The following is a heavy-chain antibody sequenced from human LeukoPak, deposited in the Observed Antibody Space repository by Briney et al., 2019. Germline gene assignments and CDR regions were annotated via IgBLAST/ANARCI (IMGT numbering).Heavy chain of an antibody. J-gene: IGHJ4*02. CDR1: GYTFTSYG. V-gene: IGHV1-18*01. CDR3: ARSLIPYDSSGYYPFDY. D-gene: IGHD3-22*01. Sequence: ASVKVSCKASGYTFTSYGISWVRQAPGQGLDWMGWISAYNGNTNYAQKLQGRVTMTTDTSTSTAYMELRSLRSDDTAVYYCARSLIPYDSSGYYPFDYWGQGTLVTVSS. CDR2: ISAYNGNT.